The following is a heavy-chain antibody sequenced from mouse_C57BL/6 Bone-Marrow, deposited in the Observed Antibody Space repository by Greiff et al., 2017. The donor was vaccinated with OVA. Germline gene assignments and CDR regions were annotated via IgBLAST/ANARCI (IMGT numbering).Heavy chain of an antibody. J-gene: IGHJ3*01. CDR3: ARGYYGSRAWFAY. V-gene: IGHV1-66*01. CDR1: GYSFTSYY. CDR2: IYPGSGNT. D-gene: IGHD1-1*01. Sequence: QVQLQQSGPELVKPGASVKISCKASGYSFTSYYIHWVKQRPGQGLEWIGWIYPGSGNTKYNEKFKGKATLTADTSSSTAYMQLSSLTSEDSAVYYCARGYYGSRAWFAYWGQGTLVTVSA.